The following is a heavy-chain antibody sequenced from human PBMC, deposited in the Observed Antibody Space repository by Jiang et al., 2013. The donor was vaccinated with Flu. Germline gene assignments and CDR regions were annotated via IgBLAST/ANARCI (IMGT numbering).Heavy chain of an antibody. J-gene: IGHJ4*02. V-gene: IGHV4-59*06. CDR3: AKESINYGGLGY. CDR2: FFYSGST. CDR1: AGSIANYY. Sequence: GLVKPSETLSLTCTVSAGSIANYYWSWIRQSPGKGLEWIGYFFYSGSTHYNPSFKSRVSISVDTSKNQFSLKLSSVTAADTAVYYCAKESINYGGLGYWGQGTLVTVSS. D-gene: IGHD3-16*01.